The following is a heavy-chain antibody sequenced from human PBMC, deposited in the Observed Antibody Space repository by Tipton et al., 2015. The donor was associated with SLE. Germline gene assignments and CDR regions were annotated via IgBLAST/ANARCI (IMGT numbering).Heavy chain of an antibody. J-gene: IGHJ2*01. D-gene: IGHD4-11*01. CDR2: MFHTGRR. Sequence: TLSLTCAVYGGSFSGYYWSWIRQPPGKGLEWVGYMFHTGRRYYKPSLKSRAAISVDRSKNQFSLILNSVTAADSSVYYCARAQEDYYLDLWGRGTLVTVSS. CDR1: GGSFSGYY. V-gene: IGHV4-34*12. CDR3: ARAQEDYYLDL.